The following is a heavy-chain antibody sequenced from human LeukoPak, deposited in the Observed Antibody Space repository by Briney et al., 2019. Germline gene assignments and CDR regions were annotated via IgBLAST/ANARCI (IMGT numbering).Heavy chain of an antibody. CDR2: IYYSGST. V-gene: IGHV4-39*07. D-gene: IGHD6-13*01. J-gene: IGHJ3*02. CDR1: GGSISSSSYY. CDR3: ARDPYSSSWYRGDAFDI. Sequence: SETLSLTCTVSGGSISSSSYYWGWIRQPPGKGLEWIGSIYYSGSTYYNPSLKSRVTISVDTSKNQFSLKLSSVTAADTAVYYCARDPYSSSWYRGDAFDIWGQGAMVTVSS.